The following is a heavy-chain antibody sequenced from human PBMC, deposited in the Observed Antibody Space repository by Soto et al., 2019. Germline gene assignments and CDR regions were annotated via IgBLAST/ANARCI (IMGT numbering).Heavy chain of an antibody. CDR1: GFTFDDYN. CDR3: VKETYYYDVSSYYPLGS. CDR2: ISRDGTNT. D-gene: IGHD3-22*01. Sequence: GSLRLSCAAXGFTFDDYNMHWVRQAPGKGLEWVSLISRDGTNTNYAESVKGRFTISRDNSKNSLYLQMNSLRTEDTALYYCVKETYYYDVSSYYPLGSWGQGTLVTVS. V-gene: IGHV3-43*01. J-gene: IGHJ5*02.